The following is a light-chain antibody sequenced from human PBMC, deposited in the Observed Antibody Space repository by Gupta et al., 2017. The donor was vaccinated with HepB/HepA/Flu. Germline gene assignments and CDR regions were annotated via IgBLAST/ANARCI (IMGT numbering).Light chain of an antibody. CDR1: SGSVYASHF. CDR2: STH. V-gene: IGLV8-61*01. Sequence: QTVVTQEPALSVSPGGTVIITCGLRSGSVYASHFPSWSQQTPGQAPRTLISSTHSRSSGVPDRFSGSIVGGKAVLTITGAQADDECHYYCVLYMGSGIWVFGGGTKLTAL. CDR3: VLYMGSGIWV. J-gene: IGLJ3*02.